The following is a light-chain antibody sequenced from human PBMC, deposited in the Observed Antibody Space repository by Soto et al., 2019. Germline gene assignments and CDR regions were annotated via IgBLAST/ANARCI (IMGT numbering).Light chain of an antibody. CDR1: HIGRES. J-gene: IGLJ2*01. CDR3: QVWDTNNDHAV. V-gene: IGLV3-21*04. Sequence: SSELTQPPSVSVAPGKTARITCGEDHIGRESVHWYQQRPGQAPVLVIYYDRERPSGIPERYSGSNSGNTATLTISRVEAGDEADYYCQVWDTNNDHAVFGGGTKLTVL. CDR2: YDR.